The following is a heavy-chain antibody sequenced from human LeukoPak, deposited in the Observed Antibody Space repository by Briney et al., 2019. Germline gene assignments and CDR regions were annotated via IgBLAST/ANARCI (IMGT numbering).Heavy chain of an antibody. D-gene: IGHD3-16*02. CDR2: ISAYNGNT. V-gene: IGHV1-18*01. CDR1: GYTFTSYG. CDR3: ASSGNDYVWGSYRYFPLDY. J-gene: IGHJ4*02. Sequence: ASVKVSCKASGYTFTSYGISWVRQAPGQGLEWMGWISAYNGNTNYAQKLQGRVTMTTDTSTSTAYMELRSLRSDDTAVYHCASSGNDYVWGSYRYFPLDYWGQGTLVTVSS.